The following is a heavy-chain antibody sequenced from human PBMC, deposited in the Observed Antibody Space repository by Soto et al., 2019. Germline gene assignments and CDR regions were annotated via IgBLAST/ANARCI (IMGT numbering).Heavy chain of an antibody. J-gene: IGHJ4*02. CDR2: ISGSGGST. V-gene: IGHV3-23*01. CDR1: GFTFSSYA. CDR3: ARPSIVASGTY. Sequence: PGGSLRLSCAASGFTFSSYAMSWFRQAPVNGLEWVSAISGSGGSTYYADSVKGRFTISRDNSKNTVYLQMNSLRAEDTAVYYCARPSIVASGTYWGQGTLVTVSS. D-gene: IGHD6-13*01.